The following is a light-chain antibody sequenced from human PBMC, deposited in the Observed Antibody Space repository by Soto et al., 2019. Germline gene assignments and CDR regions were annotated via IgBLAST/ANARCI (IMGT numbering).Light chain of an antibody. CDR2: GAS. J-gene: IGKJ3*01. CDR3: QQYGDSVFT. V-gene: IGKV3-20*01. Sequence: EIVLTQSPGTLSLSPGERATLSCRASQGFRSSYLTWYHQKPGQAPRLLIFGASSRATGTPDRISGSGSGTDYTLTINRLEPEDFGVYYCQQYGDSVFTFGPGTTVEIK. CDR1: QGFRSSY.